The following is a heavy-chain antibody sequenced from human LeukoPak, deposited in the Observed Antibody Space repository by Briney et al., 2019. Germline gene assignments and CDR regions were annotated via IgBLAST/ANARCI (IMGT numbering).Heavy chain of an antibody. D-gene: IGHD3-10*01. CDR3: ERYPLSGVREPYDIGV. J-gene: IGHJ6*04. V-gene: IGHV3-30-3*01. CDR2: ISYDGSNK. CDR1: GFTFSSYA. Sequence: PGGSLRLSCAASGFTFSSYAMHWVRQAPGKGLEWVAVISYDGSNKYYADSVKGRFTISRDNSKNTLYLQMNSLRAEDTAVYYCERYPLSGVREPYDIGVWGKGPSVPVS.